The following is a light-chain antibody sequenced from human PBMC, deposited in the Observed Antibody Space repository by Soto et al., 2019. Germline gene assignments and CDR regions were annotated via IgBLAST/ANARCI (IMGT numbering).Light chain of an antibody. V-gene: IGKV1-33*01. Sequence: IHISQYRSSLSASVGYRLTSTSQASQDISNYLNWYQQKPGKAPKLLIYDASNLETGVPSRFSGSGSGTDFTFTISRLQTEDIATYYCQHYDNLITFGQGTRLEIK. CDR2: DAS. CDR1: QDISNY. J-gene: IGKJ5*01. CDR3: QHYDNLIT.